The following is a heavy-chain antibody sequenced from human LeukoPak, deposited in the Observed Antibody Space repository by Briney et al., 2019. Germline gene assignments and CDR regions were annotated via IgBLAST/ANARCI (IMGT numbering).Heavy chain of an antibody. CDR2: ISSSGSTI. D-gene: IGHD3-22*01. CDR1: GFTFSDYY. J-gene: IGHJ4*02. V-gene: IGHV3-11*01. CDR3: AKDSGDDSSGYYFTGFDY. Sequence: GGSLRLSCAASGFTFSDYYMSWIRQAPGKGLEWVSYISSSGSTIYYADSVKGRFTISRDNAKNSLYLQMNSLRAEDTAVYYCAKDSGDDSSGYYFTGFDYWGQGTLVTVSS.